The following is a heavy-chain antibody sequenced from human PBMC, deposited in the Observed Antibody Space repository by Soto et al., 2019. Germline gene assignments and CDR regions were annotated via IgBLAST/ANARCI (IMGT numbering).Heavy chain of an antibody. CDR3: AHSFGSFYDSSGYPDY. V-gene: IGHV2-5*01. J-gene: IGHJ4*02. D-gene: IGHD3-22*01. CDR2: IYWNDDK. Sequence: SGPNAGEPTQTLTLTCTLSGFSLSTSGVGVGWIRQPPGKALEWLALIYWNDDKRHSPSLKSRLTITKDTSKNQVVLTMTNMDPVDTATYYCAHSFGSFYDSSGYPDYWGQGTLVTVSS. CDR1: GFSLSTSGVG.